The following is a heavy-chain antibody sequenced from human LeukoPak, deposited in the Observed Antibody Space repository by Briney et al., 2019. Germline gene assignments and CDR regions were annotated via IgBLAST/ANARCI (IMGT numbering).Heavy chain of an antibody. D-gene: IGHD2-2*03. V-gene: IGHV1-69*02. CDR1: GGTFSSYT. Sequence: SVKVSCKASGGTFSSYTISWVRQAPGQGLEWMGRIIPILGIANYAQKFQGRVTITADKSTSTAYMELSSLRSEDTAVYYCAVLDIVVIPAARDAFDIWSQGTMVTVSS. CDR3: AVLDIVVIPAARDAFDI. J-gene: IGHJ3*02. CDR2: IIPILGIA.